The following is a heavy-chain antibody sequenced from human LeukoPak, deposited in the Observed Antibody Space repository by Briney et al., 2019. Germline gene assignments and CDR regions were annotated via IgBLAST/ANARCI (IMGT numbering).Heavy chain of an antibody. Sequence: GASVQVSCKASGYSLTSYDINWVRQAPGQGREWMGWMNPYSGNTDFVKKFQGRLTMTRNTSIDTAFMELSSLTSEDTAVYFCAEGGEYSSGWFVSWGQGTLVTVTS. CDR2: MNPYSGNT. CDR1: GYSLTSYD. J-gene: IGHJ4*02. D-gene: IGHD3-22*01. V-gene: IGHV1-8*01. CDR3: AEGGEYSSGWFVS.